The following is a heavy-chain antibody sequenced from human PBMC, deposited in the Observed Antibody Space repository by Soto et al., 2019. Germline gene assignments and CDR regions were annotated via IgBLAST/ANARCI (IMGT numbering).Heavy chain of an antibody. V-gene: IGHV3-23*01. CDR1: GFTFNSNA. CDR3: ASGGRSLNFAS. CDR2: VSNAGGNT. D-gene: IGHD6-13*01. Sequence: GGSLRLSCAASGFTFNSNAMSWVRQAPGKGLEWVSTVSNAGGNTDYADSVKGRFTISRDNSKNTLYLQMNSLRAEDAAVYYCASGGRSLNFASWGQGTLVTVSS. J-gene: IGHJ4*02.